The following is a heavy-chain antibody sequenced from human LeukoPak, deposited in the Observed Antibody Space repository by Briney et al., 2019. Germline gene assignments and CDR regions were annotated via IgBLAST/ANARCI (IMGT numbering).Heavy chain of an antibody. D-gene: IGHD3-22*01. J-gene: IGHJ4*02. Sequence: PGRSLRLSCAASGFTFDDYGMHWVRQAPGKGLEWVSGISWNSGSIGYADSVKGRFTISRDNAKNSLYLQMNSLRAEDTALYYCAKEGNYYDSSGLDYWGQGTLVTVSS. V-gene: IGHV3-9*01. CDR3: AKEGNYYDSSGLDY. CDR2: ISWNSGSI. CDR1: GFTFDDYG.